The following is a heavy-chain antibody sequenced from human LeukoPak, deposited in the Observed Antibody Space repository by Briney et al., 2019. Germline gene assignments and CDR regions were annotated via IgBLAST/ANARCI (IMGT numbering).Heavy chain of an antibody. D-gene: IGHD3-10*01. CDR2: IITSFGTT. CDR1: GGTFNNYA. CDR3: ARGAGLGSYYYYYDMDV. Sequence: SVKVSCKASGGTFNNYAVSWVRQAPGQGLEWMGGIITSFGTTNYAHKFHGRVTITADESTSTAYMELSSLRSEDTAVYYCARGAGLGSYYYYYDMDVWGQGTTVTVSS. J-gene: IGHJ6*02. V-gene: IGHV1-69*13.